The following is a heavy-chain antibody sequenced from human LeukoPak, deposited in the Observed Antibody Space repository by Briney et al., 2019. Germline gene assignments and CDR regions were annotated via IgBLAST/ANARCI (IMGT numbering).Heavy chain of an antibody. V-gene: IGHV3-53*01. CDR2: LYSGGST. J-gene: IGHJ4*02. CDR3: ARGSGWYPHFDY. CDR1: GFTVSSNY. D-gene: IGHD6-19*01. Sequence: GGSLRLSCAASGFTVSSNYMSWVRQAPGKGLEWVSVLYSGGSTYYADSVKGRFTISRDNSKNTLYLQMNSLRAEDTAVYYCARGSGWYPHFDYWGQGTLVTVSS.